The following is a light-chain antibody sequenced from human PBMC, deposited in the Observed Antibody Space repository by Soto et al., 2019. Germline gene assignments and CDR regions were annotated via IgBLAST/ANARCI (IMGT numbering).Light chain of an antibody. Sequence: EIVLTQSPGTLSLSPGERATLSCRASQSVSSSYLAWYQQKPGQAPRLLIYGASSRATGIPDRFSGSGSGTDFTLTISRLEPEDFAVYYCQQYGSSQTFSQGTRWIS. CDR1: QSVSSSY. CDR3: QQYGSSQT. J-gene: IGKJ1*01. V-gene: IGKV3-20*01. CDR2: GAS.